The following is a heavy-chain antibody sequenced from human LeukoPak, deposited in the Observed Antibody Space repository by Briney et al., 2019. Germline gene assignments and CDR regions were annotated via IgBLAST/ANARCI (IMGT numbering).Heavy chain of an antibody. CDR1: GFTLSTYW. CDR3: ARVGVGMYHFDH. J-gene: IGHJ4*02. V-gene: IGHV3-74*01. D-gene: IGHD2-2*01. Sequence: PGGSLRLSCAASGFTLSTYWMHWVRQAPGKGLVWVSRINADGSTTTYADSVEGRFSISRDNAKNTLYLQMSSLRAEDTAVYYCARVGVGMYHFDHWGQGTLVTVSS. CDR2: INADGSTT.